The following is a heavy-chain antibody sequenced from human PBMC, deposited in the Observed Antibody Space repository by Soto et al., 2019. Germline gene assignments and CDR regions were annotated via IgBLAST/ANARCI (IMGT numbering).Heavy chain of an antibody. J-gene: IGHJ5*02. D-gene: IGHD3-16*01. CDR1: GYTFTSHA. CDR3: ARGYGGPIGWFDP. Sequence: QVQLVQSGAEVKKPGASVKVSCKASGYTFTSHAMHWMRQAPGQRLEWMGWINAGNGNTKYSQKFQGRVTITRDTSASTAYMELSSLRSEDTAVYYCARGYGGPIGWFDPWGQGTLVTVSS. CDR2: INAGNGNT. V-gene: IGHV1-3*01.